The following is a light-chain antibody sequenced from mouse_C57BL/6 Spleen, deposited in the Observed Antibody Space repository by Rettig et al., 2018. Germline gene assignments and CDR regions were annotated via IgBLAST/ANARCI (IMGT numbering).Light chain of an antibody. CDR3: QQWSSYPFT. V-gene: IGKV4-55*01. Sequence: QSPAIMSAFPGEKVTMTCSASSSVSYMYWYQQKPGSSPRLLIYDTSNLASGVPVRFSGSGSGTSYSLTISRMEAEDAATYYCQQWSSYPFTFGSGTKLEIK. J-gene: IGKJ4*01. CDR2: DTS. CDR1: SSVSY.